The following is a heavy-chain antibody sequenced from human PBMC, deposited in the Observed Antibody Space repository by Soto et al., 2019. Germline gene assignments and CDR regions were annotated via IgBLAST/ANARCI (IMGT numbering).Heavy chain of an antibody. CDR2: IYWGDDK. V-gene: IGHV2-5*02. J-gene: IGHJ4*02. CDR3: AHRSRADTSSWAFCDC. CDR1: GFSLSTSTLG. Sequence: QITLEESGPALVKPTQTLTLTCTFSGFSLSTSTLGVGWIRQPPGKALEWLALIYWGDDKRNSPSLKGRLTITKDTPKKRVVLTWTNMDPVDTATYYCAHRSRADTSSWAFCDCWGKGTLVTVSS. D-gene: IGHD6-13*01.